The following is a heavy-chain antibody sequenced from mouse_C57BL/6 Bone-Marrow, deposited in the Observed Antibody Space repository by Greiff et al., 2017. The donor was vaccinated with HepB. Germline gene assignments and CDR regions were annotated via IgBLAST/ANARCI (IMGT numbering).Heavy chain of an antibody. CDR3: TTSTTEYYFDY. Sequence: VQLKQSGAELVRPGASVKLSCTASGFNIKDDYMHWVKQRPEQGLEWIGWIDPENGDTEYASKFQGEATITADPSSTTAYLQLSSLTSDDAAVYYCTTSTTEYYFDYWGQGTTLTVSS. D-gene: IGHD2-14*01. J-gene: IGHJ2*01. V-gene: IGHV14-4*01. CDR2: IDPENGDT. CDR1: GFNIKDDY.